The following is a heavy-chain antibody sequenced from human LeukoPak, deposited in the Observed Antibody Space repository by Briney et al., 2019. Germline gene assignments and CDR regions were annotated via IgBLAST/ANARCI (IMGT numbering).Heavy chain of an antibody. CDR2: IYHSGST. CDR3: ARGGAARLHFQN. V-gene: IGHV4-59*01. D-gene: IGHD6-6*01. Sequence: SETLSLTCTVSGGSISSYYWSWIRQPPGKGLERIGYIYHSGSTNYNPSLQSRVTISVDTSKNQFSLNLNSVTAADTAVYYCARGGAARLHFQNWGQGTLDTVSS. J-gene: IGHJ1*01. CDR1: GGSISSYY.